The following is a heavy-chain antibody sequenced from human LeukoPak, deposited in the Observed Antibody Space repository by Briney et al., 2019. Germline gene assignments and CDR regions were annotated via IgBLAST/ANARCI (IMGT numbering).Heavy chain of an antibody. V-gene: IGHV1-69*13. CDR3: ARVTGGYSSSWPALGV. D-gene: IGHD6-13*01. Sequence: GASVKVSCKASGGTFSSYAISWVRQAPGQGLEWMGGIIPIFGTANYAQKFQGRVTITADESTSTAYMELSSLRSEDTAVYYCARVTGGYSSSWPALGVWGKGTTVTVSS. CDR2: IIPIFGTA. CDR1: GGTFSSYA. J-gene: IGHJ6*04.